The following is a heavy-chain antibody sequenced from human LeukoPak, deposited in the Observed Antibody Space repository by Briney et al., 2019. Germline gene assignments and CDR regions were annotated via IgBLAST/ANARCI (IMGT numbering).Heavy chain of an antibody. V-gene: IGHV3-7*01. CDR3: ARDGGRFGDYEY. J-gene: IGHJ4*02. Sequence: GGSLRLSCAASGFTSSADWMTWGPQAAGNGVEWVAHIKQDGSEKYYVDSVKGRFTISRANAKNSLYLKMNSLRVEDTAVYYCARDGGRFGDYEYWGQGPLVTVSS. D-gene: IGHD3-10*01. CDR1: GFTSSADW. CDR2: IKQDGSEK.